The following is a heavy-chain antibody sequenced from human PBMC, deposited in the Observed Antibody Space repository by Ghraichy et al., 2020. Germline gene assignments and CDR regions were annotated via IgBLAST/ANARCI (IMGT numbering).Heavy chain of an antibody. Sequence: GGSLRLSCATSGFTFSSYWMTWVRQAPGKGLEWVANIKEDGSEKYYVDSVKGRFSISRDNAKNSLYLQMNSLRVEDTAVYYCARDATRGGDFDFWGQGTLVTVSS. CDR2: IKEDGSEK. CDR1: GFTFSSYW. CDR3: ARDATRGGDFDF. J-gene: IGHJ4*02. D-gene: IGHD2-21*01. V-gene: IGHV3-7*01.